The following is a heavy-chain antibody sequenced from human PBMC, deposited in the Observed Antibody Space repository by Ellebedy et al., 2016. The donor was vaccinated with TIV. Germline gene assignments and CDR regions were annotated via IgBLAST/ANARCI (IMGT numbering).Heavy chain of an antibody. V-gene: IGHV3-23*01. J-gene: IGHJ3*01. CDR3: ARDPVGVGPAFDV. CDR2: ITESGGNT. D-gene: IGHD4-23*01. Sequence: WIRPPPGKGLEWVSSITESGGNTYYADSVKGRFTISRDNSKDTLFLQMNSLRAEDTAIYFCARDPVGVGPAFDVWGQGTMVTVSS.